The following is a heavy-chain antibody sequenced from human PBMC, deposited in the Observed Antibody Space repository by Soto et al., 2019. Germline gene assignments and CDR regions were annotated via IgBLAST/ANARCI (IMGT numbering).Heavy chain of an antibody. CDR2: IDAYNGNT. V-gene: IGHV1-18*01. CDR1: GYIFVSYG. Sequence: GASVKVSCKASGYIFVSYGISWVRQAPGQGLEWMGWIDAYNGNTNYEQKFQGRVTMTTDTSTGTAYMELRSLRSDDTAVYYCARDPPGNYDFDYWGQGTLVTVSS. J-gene: IGHJ4*02. CDR3: ARDPPGNYDFDY. D-gene: IGHD4-4*01.